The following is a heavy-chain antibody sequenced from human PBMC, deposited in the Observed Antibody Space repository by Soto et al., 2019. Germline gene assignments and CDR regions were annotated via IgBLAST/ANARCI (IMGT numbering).Heavy chain of an antibody. CDR1: GFTFSSYS. D-gene: IGHD2-2*01. CDR2: ISSSSSYI. Sequence: EVQLVESGGGLVKPGGSLRLSCAASGFTFSSYSRNWVRQPPGKGLEWVSSISSSSSYIYYADSVKGRFTISRDNAKNSLYLQMNSLRAEDTAVYYCARETPRYCSSTSCEGWFDPWGQGTLVTVSS. CDR3: ARETPRYCSSTSCEGWFDP. J-gene: IGHJ5*02. V-gene: IGHV3-21*01.